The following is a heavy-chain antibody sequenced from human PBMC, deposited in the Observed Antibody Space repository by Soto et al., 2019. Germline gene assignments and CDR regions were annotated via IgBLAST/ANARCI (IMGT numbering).Heavy chain of an antibody. V-gene: IGHV4-34*01. CDR2: INHSGST. Sequence: SETLSLTCAVYGGSFSGYYWSWIRQPPGKGLEWIGEINHSGSTNYNPSLKSRVTISVDTSQNQFSLKLSSVTAADTAVYYCARMRIPSLAARYYYYYYMDVWGKGTTVTVSS. D-gene: IGHD6-6*01. CDR3: ARMRIPSLAARYYYYYYMDV. CDR1: GGSFSGYY. J-gene: IGHJ6*03.